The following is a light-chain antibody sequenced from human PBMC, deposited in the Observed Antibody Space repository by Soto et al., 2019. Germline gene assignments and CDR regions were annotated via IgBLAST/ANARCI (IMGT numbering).Light chain of an antibody. CDR2: DVN. J-gene: IGLJ1*01. Sequence: QSVLTQPASVSGSPGQSITFSCTGTSSDVGHYNFVSWYQQHPGKAPKVMIYDVNNRPSGVSNRFSGSKSGNTASLTISGLQAEDEAEYYCSSYTTSRTYVFGAGTKVTVL. CDR3: SSYTTSRTYV. CDR1: SSDVGHYNF. V-gene: IGLV2-14*01.